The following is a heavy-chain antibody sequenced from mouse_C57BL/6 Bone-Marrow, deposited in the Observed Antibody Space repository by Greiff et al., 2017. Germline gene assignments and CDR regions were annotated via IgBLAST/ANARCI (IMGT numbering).Heavy chain of an antibody. D-gene: IGHD4-1*01. CDR1: GFNIKDDY. Sequence: VQLKQSGAELVRPGASVKLSCTASGFNIKDDYMHWVKQRPEQGLEWIGWIDPENGDTAYASKFQGKATITADTSSNTAYLQLSSLTSEDTAVYYCTDWEGAYWGQGTLVTVSA. CDR2: IDPENGDT. V-gene: IGHV14-4*01. J-gene: IGHJ3*01. CDR3: TDWEGAY.